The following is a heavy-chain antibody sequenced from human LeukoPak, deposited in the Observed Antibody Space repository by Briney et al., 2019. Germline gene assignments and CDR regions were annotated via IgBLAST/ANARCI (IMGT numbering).Heavy chain of an antibody. CDR2: INHSGST. CDR3: AREADGTSGSYLDY. CDR1: GGSFSGYY. D-gene: IGHD1-26*01. J-gene: IGHJ4*02. Sequence: PSETLSLTCAVYGGSFSGYYWSWIRQPPGKGLEWIGEINHSGSTNYNPSLKSRVTISVDTSKNQFSLKLSSVTAADTAVYYCAREADGTSGSYLDYWGQGTLVTVSS. V-gene: IGHV4-34*01.